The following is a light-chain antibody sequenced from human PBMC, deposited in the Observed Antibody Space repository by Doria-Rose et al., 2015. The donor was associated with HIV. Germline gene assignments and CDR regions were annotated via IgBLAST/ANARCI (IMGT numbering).Light chain of an antibody. CDR3: HQYASSRT. CDR2: GAS. CDR1: QSVSANY. Sequence: EIVLTQSPGTLSLSPGERATLSCMASQSVSANYLAWYQQRPGQSLRLLIYGASSRATDIPDRFSGSGSGTDFTLTISRLEPEDFAVYYCHQYASSRTFGQGTKMEIK. V-gene: IGKV3-20*01. J-gene: IGKJ1*01.